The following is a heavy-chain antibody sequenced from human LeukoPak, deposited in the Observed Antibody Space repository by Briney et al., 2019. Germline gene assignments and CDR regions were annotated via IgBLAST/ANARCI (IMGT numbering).Heavy chain of an antibody. CDR3: AKDRSCSGSSCNVGA. CDR1: GFTFSSFA. V-gene: IGHV3-23*01. J-gene: IGHJ3*01. CDR2: ISGSGGST. D-gene: IGHD2-2*01. Sequence: GGSLRLSCAASGFTFSSFAMSWVRQAPGKGLEWVSAISGSGGSTFYADSVKGRFTISRDNSKNTLFLQMNGLRAEDTAVYYWAKDRSCSGSSCNVGAWGEGTMVTVSS.